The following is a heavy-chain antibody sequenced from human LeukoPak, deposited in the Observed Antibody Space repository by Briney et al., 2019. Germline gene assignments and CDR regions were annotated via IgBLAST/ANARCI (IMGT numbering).Heavy chain of an antibody. J-gene: IGHJ4*02. CDR2: ISAYNGNT. D-gene: IGHD6-13*01. V-gene: IGHV1-18*01. Sequence: ASVKVSCKASGYTFTSYGISWVRQAPGQGLEWMGWISAYNGNTNYAQKLQGRVSMTTDTSTSTAYMELRSLRSDDTAVYYCARDLPYSSSWESIDYWGQGTLVTVSS. CDR3: ARDLPYSSSWESIDY. CDR1: GYTFTSYG.